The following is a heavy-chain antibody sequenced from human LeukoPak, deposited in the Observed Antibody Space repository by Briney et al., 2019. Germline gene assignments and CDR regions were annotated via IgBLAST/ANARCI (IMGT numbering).Heavy chain of an antibody. CDR3: ASDIDFWSGYYKDKNWFDP. V-gene: IGHV1-69*05. Sequence: ASVKVSCKASGGTFSSYAISWVRQAPGQGLEWMGGIIPIFGTANYAQKFQGRVTITTDESTSTAYMELSSLRSEDTAVYYCASDIDFWSGYYKDKNWFDPWGQGTLVTVSS. CDR1: GGTFSSYA. J-gene: IGHJ5*02. D-gene: IGHD3-3*01. CDR2: IIPIFGTA.